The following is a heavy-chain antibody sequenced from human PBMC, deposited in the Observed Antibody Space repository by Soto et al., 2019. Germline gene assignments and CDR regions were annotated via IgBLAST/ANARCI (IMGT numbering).Heavy chain of an antibody. J-gene: IGHJ4*01. D-gene: IGHD6-19*01. CDR3: ARDTPYSIGWPDY. CDR2: INPNSGGT. Sequence: ASVKVSCKASGYTFTGYYMHWVRQAPGQGLEWMGWINPNSGGTNYAQKFQGRVTMTRDTSISTAYMELSRLRSDDTAVYYCARDTPYSIGWPDYWGHGTLVTVSS. V-gene: IGHV1-2*02. CDR1: GYTFTGYY.